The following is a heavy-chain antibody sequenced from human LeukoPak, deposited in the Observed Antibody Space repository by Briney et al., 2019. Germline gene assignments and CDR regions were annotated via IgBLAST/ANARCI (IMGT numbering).Heavy chain of an antibody. V-gene: IGHV1-18*01. J-gene: IGHJ4*02. CDR2: ISAYNGNT. D-gene: IGHD3-9*01. Sequence: ASVKVSCKASGYTFTSYGISWVRQAPGQGLEWMGWISAYNGNTNYAQKLQGRVTMTTDTSTSTAYMELRSLRSDDTAVYYCARVPRYYDILTGYYDSDFDYWGQGTLVTVSS. CDR1: GYTFTSYG. CDR3: ARVPRYYDILTGYYDSDFDY.